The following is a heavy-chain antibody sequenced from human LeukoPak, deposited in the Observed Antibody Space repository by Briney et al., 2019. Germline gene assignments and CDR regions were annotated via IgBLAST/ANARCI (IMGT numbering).Heavy chain of an antibody. V-gene: IGHV4-4*02. J-gene: IGHJ4*02. CDR3: ARRGFCTGASCSFALDH. Sequence: PSGTLSLTCAVSGGSMTSNNWWSWVRQPPGKGLEWIGEIHHSGSTSYNPSLKSRVTTSVDKSKNQFSLQLRSATAADTAMYYCARRGFCTGASCSFALDHWGQGILVTVSS. CDR1: GGSMTSNNW. CDR2: IHHSGST. D-gene: IGHD2-15*01.